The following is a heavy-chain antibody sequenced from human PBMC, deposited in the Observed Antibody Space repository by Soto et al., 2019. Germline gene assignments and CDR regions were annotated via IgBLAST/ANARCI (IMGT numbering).Heavy chain of an antibody. CDR1: GGTFSSYA. CDR2: IIPIFGTA. J-gene: IGHJ6*03. Sequence: ASVKVSCKASGGTFSSYAISWVRQAPGQGLEWMGGIIPIFGTANYAQKFQGRVTITADESTSTAYMELSSLRSEDTAVYYCARAEGYCSSTSCYYYYYMDVWGKGTTVTVSS. CDR3: ARAEGYCSSTSCYYYYYMDV. D-gene: IGHD2-2*01. V-gene: IGHV1-69*13.